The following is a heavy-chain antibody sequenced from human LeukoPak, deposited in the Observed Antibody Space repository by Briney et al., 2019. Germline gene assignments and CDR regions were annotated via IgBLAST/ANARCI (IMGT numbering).Heavy chain of an antibody. V-gene: IGHV3-48*01. CDR1: GFTFSSYS. CDR3: ARERGYSYGRKNFDY. J-gene: IGHJ4*02. Sequence: GGSLRLSCAASGFTFSSYSMNWVRQAPGRGLEWVSYISSSSSTIYYADSVKGRFTISRDNAKNSLYLQMNSLRAEDTAVYYCARERGYSYGRKNFDYWGQGTLVTVSS. CDR2: ISSSSSTI. D-gene: IGHD5-18*01.